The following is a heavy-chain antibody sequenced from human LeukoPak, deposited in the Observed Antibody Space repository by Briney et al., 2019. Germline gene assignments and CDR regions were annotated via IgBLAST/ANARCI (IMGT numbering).Heavy chain of an antibody. CDR2: ISSSGSTI. J-gene: IGHJ4*02. CDR3: ARGKARTDSSGWYGIGDY. D-gene: IGHD6-19*01. Sequence: GGSLRLSCAASGFTFSDYYMSWIRQAPGKGLEWVSYISSSGSTIYYADSVKGRFTISRDNAKNTLYLQVNSLRGDDTAVYYCARGKARTDSSGWYGIGDYWGQGTLVTVSS. V-gene: IGHV3-11*04. CDR1: GFTFSDYY.